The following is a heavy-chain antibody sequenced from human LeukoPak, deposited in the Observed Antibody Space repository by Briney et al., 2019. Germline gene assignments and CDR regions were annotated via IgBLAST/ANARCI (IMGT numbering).Heavy chain of an antibody. CDR2: VYYSGSFIGST. CDR1: GGSISSGSYY. J-gene: IGHJ6*02. Sequence: SETLSLTCTVSGGSISSGSYYWGWIRQPPGKGLEWIGSVYYSGSFIGSTYYNPSLKSRVTVSVDTSKNQGSLNLKSVTAADTAVYYCARSHHNYGADVWGQGTTVTVSS. CDR3: ARSHHNYGADV. D-gene: IGHD1-14*01. V-gene: IGHV4-39*01.